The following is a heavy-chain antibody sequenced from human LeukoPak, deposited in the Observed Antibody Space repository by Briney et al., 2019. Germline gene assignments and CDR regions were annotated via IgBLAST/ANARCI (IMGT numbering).Heavy chain of an antibody. D-gene: IGHD1-26*01. J-gene: IGHJ4*02. CDR2: IDHSGST. CDR3: AGDLVGATFDY. Sequence: SETLSLTCTVSGGSFSSYYWTWIRQPPGKGLEWIGYIDHSGSTNYNPSLKSRVTISSDTSKNQFSLELSSVTAADTAVYYCAGDLVGATFDYWGQGTLVTASS. V-gene: IGHV4-59*01. CDR1: GGSFSSYY.